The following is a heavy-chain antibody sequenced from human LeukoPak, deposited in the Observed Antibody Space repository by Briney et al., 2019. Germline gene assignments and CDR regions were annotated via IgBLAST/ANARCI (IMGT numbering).Heavy chain of an antibody. CDR2: ITSSSSYI. CDR3: ARGSTYSSGWYTGFDY. Sequence: GGSLRLSCAASGFTFSSYGMSWVRQAPGKGLEWVSSITSSSSYIYYADSVKGRFTISRDTAKKSVYLQMNSLRAEDTAVYYCARGSTYSSGWYTGFDYWGQGTLVTVSS. J-gene: IGHJ4*02. CDR1: GFTFSSYG. D-gene: IGHD6-19*01. V-gene: IGHV3-21*01.